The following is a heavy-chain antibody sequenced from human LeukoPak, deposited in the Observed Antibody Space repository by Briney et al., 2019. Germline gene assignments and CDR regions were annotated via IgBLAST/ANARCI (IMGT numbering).Heavy chain of an antibody. CDR2: IYYTGST. D-gene: IGHD5-12*01. CDR1: GGSNSSTDYY. V-gene: IGHV4-39*02. J-gene: IGHJ5*02. CDR3: ARDGPPFRGYSGYDSSLNWFGP. Sequence: PSETLSLTCSVSGGSNSSTDYYWGWIRQPPGKGLEWIGSIYYTGSTFYNPSLKSRVTISADTSKNQLSLKLSSVTAADTAVYYCARDGPPFRGYSGYDSSLNWFGPWGQGTLVTVSS.